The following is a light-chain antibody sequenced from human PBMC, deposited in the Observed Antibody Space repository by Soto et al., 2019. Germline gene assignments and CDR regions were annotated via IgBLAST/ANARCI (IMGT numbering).Light chain of an antibody. J-gene: IGLJ2*01. CDR2: DVT. V-gene: IGLV2-14*01. CDR1: SSDVGGYNY. CDR3: SSYTNRRTII. Sequence: QSALTQSASVSGSPGQSITISCTGTSSDVGGYNYVSWYQQHPGKAPKLMVYDVTKRPSGVSYRFSGSKSGNTASLTISGLQAEDEADYYCSSYTNRRTIIFGGGTKVTVL.